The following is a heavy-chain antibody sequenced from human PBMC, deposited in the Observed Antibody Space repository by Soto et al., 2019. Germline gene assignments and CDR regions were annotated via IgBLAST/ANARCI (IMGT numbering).Heavy chain of an antibody. V-gene: IGHV4-59*12. J-gene: IGHJ4*02. CDR3: AREGRMAGTFGYFDY. D-gene: IGHD6-19*01. CDR2: IYYNGST. CDR1: GGSISGFY. Sequence: PSETLSLTCTVSGGSISGFYWSWIRQPPGKGLEWIGYIYYNGSTNYNPSLKSRVTISVDTSKNQFSLKLSSVTAADTAVYYCAREGRMAGTFGYFDYWGQGTLVTVSS.